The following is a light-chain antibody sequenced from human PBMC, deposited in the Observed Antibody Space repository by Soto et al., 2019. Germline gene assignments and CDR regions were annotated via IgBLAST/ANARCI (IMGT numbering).Light chain of an antibody. CDR2: GVS. CDR1: QAVDSKF. V-gene: IGKV3-20*01. CDR3: QLYYISVPVT. Sequence: IVLTQSPGTLSLSPGETATLSCRASQAVDSKFLAWYQQNPGQAPRLLMFGVSGRATGVQARFSGGVSGTDFTLTIRSLQPESFAVYYCQLYYISVPVTFGHGTRLQI. J-gene: IGKJ5*01.